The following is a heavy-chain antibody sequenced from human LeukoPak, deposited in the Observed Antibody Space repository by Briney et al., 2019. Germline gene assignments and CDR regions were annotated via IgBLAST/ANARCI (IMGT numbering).Heavy chain of an antibody. CDR3: AKDQGDY. V-gene: IGHV3-30*18. CDR1: GFTFSSYA. Sequence: SGGSLRLSFAASGFTFSSYAMSWVRQAPGKGLEWVAVISYDGSNKYYADSVKGRFTISRDNSKNTLYLQMNSLRAEDTAVYYCAKDQGDYWGQGTLVTVSS. CDR2: ISYDGSNK. J-gene: IGHJ4*02.